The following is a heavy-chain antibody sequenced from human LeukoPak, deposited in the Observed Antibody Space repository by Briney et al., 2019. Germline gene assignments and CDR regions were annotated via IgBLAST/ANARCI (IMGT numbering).Heavy chain of an antibody. V-gene: IGHV3-30*18. Sequence: GASVKVSCKASGYTFTSYGIRWVRQAPGKGLEWVAVISSDGSNKYYADSVKGRFTISRDNSKNTLFLQMNSLRAEDTAVYYCAKDSTSYYYGLDYWGLGTLVTVSS. CDR1: GYTFTSYG. J-gene: IGHJ4*02. D-gene: IGHD3-22*01. CDR3: AKDSTSYYYGLDY. CDR2: ISSDGSNK.